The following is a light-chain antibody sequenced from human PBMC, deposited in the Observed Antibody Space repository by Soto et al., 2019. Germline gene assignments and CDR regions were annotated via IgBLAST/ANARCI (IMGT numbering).Light chain of an antibody. CDR2: EVN. J-gene: IGLJ1*01. V-gene: IGLV2-14*01. CDR1: SRDVGAYNF. Sequence: QSALTQPASVSGSPGQSITISCTGTSRDVGAYNFVSWYQQYPGKAPKVMIYEVNNRPSGVSNRFSGSKSGNTASLTISGLQAEDEADYYCSSFTRSSTDVFGSGTKLTVL. CDR3: SSFTRSSTDV.